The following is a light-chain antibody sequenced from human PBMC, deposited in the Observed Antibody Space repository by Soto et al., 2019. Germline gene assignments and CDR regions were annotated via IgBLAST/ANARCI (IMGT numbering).Light chain of an antibody. CDR1: QSVSNN. V-gene: IGKV3-15*01. CDR2: DSS. Sequence: ETVMTQSPATLSVSPGERATLSCRASQSVSNNLAWFQQKPGQAPRLLIYDSSTRATGLPARFSGSGSGTEFTLTISSLQSEDFAVYYCQQYNDWPRTFGQGTKVEIK. J-gene: IGKJ1*01. CDR3: QQYNDWPRT.